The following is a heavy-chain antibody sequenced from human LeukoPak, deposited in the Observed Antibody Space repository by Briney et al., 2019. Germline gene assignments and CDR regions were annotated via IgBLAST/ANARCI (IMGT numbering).Heavy chain of an antibody. J-gene: IGHJ4*02. Sequence: ASVKVSCKASGYTFTSYAMHWVRQAPGQRLEWMGWINAGNGNTKYSQKFQGRVTITRDTSASTAYMELSSLRSEDTAVYYCASEHVCGFSTSCYWDFDYWGQGTLVTVSS. D-gene: IGHD2-2*01. CDR1: GYTFTSYA. CDR2: INAGNGNT. CDR3: ASEHVCGFSTSCYWDFDY. V-gene: IGHV1-3*01.